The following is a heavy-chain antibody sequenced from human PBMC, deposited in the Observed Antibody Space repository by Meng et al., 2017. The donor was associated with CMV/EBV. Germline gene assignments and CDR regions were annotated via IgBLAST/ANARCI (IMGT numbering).Heavy chain of an antibody. D-gene: IGHD6-13*01. Sequence: GSLRLSCTVSGGSVSSGSYYWNWIRQPPGKGLEWIGYIYYSGSTNYNPSLKSRVTISVDTSKNQFSPKLSSVTAADTAVYYCARDSQTPGIAAVGPVDYYYGMDVWGQGTTVTVSS. J-gene: IGHJ6*02. CDR3: ARDSQTPGIAAVGPVDYYYGMDV. CDR2: IYYSGST. CDR1: GGSVSSGSYY. V-gene: IGHV4-61*01.